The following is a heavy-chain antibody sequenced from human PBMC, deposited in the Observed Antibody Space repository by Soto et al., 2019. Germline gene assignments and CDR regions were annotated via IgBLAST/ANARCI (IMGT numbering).Heavy chain of an antibody. CDR2: INPNSGGT. J-gene: IGHJ6*02. V-gene: IGHV1-2*04. CDR1: GYTFTGYY. D-gene: IGHD2-2*01. Sequence: GASVKVSCKASGYTFTGYYMHWVRQAPGQGLEWMGWINPNSGGTNYAQKFQGWVTMTRDTSISTAYMELSRLRSDDTAVYYCGRGFEGSDIVVVTAATEGYYYYSMDVWGQGTTVTVSS. CDR3: GRGFEGSDIVVVTAATEGYYYYSMDV.